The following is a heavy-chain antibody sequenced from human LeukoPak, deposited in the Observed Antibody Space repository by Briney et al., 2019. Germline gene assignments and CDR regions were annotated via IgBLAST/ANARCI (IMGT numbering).Heavy chain of an antibody. J-gene: IGHJ4*02. V-gene: IGHV4-59*08. Sequence: SETLSLTCTVSGGSISSYYWSWIRQPPGKGLEWIGYIYYSGSTNYNPSLKSRVTISVDTSKNQFSLKLSSVTAADTAVYYCARLMNYYDSSGYNVMPALAGFDYWGQGTLVTVSS. CDR1: GGSISSYY. CDR3: ARLMNYYDSSGYNVMPALAGFDY. D-gene: IGHD3-22*01. CDR2: IYYSGST.